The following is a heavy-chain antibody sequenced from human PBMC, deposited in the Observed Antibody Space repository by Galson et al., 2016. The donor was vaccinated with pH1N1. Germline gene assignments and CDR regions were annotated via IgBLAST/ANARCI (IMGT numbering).Heavy chain of an antibody. CDR1: GFTFTGYH. V-gene: IGHV1-2*02. D-gene: IGHD1-1*01. J-gene: IGHJ6*03. CDR2: INLHNGDT. CDR3: VRAAAPGYSYYYYVHMDV. Sequence: SVKVSCKASGFTFTGYHMHWVRQAPGQGLEWMGWINLHNGDTNFAQKFQGRVTMTRDTSMNTAYMELSDLRFDDTAVYHCVRAAAPGYSYYYYVHMDVWARGTTVTVSS.